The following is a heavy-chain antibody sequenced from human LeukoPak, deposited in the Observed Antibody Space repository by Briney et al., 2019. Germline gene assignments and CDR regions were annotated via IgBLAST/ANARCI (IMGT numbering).Heavy chain of an antibody. CDR2: VSAYNGNT. CDR3: GRHDGGSGWPWLGIDY. Sequence: ASVTVSCKASGYTFTSYGISWVRQAPGQGLEWMGWVSAYNGNTNYAQKFQGRVTMTTDTPTSTVYMELRSLRSDDTAVYYCGRHDGGSGWPWLGIDYWGQGTLVTVSS. D-gene: IGHD6-25*01. CDR1: GYTFTSYG. V-gene: IGHV1-18*01. J-gene: IGHJ4*02.